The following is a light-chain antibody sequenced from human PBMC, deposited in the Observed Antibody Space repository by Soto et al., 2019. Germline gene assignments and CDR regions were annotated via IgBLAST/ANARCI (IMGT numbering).Light chain of an antibody. Sequence: QSALTQPSSVSGSPAQSITISCTGTSSDVGGYNYVSWYQHHPGKAPKLMIYDVSKRPSGVPDRFSGSKSGNTASLTISGLQAEDEADYYCCSYAGSLYVFGTGTQLTVL. CDR1: SSDVGGYNY. J-gene: IGLJ1*01. CDR2: DVS. CDR3: CSYAGSLYV. V-gene: IGLV2-11*01.